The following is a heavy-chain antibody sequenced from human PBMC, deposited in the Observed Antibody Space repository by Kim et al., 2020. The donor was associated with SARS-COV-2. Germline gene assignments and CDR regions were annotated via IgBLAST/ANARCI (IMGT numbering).Heavy chain of an antibody. CDR2: INHSGST. CDR1: GGSFSGYY. J-gene: IGHJ6*02. Sequence: SETLSLTCAVYGGSFSGYYWSWIRQPPGKGLEWIGEINHSGSTNYNPSLKSRVTISVDTSKNQFSLKLSSVTAADTAVYYCARGQRQGSSGYYSRARYYGMDVWGQGTTVTVSS. D-gene: IGHD3-22*01. V-gene: IGHV4-34*01. CDR3: ARGQRQGSSGYYSRARYYGMDV.